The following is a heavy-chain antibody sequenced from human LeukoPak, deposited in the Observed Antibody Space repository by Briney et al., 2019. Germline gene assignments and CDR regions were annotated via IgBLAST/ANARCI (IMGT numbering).Heavy chain of an antibody. Sequence: ASVKVSCKASGYTFTGYYMHWVRQAPGQGLEWMGWINPNSGGTNYVQKFQGRVTMTRDTSISTAYMELSRLRSDDTAVYYCARAVEASSGSDYWGQGTLVTVSS. CDR1: GYTFTGYY. V-gene: IGHV1-2*02. CDR2: INPNSGGT. CDR3: ARAVEASSGSDY. D-gene: IGHD6-19*01. J-gene: IGHJ4*02.